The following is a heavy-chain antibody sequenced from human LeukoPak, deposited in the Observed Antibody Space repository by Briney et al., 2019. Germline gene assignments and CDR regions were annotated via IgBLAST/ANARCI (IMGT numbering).Heavy chain of an antibody. CDR2: ISSSSSYI. CDR1: GFTFSSYA. CDR3: ARDYGSSTSCYTD. D-gene: IGHD2-2*02. V-gene: IGHV3-21*01. J-gene: IGHJ4*02. Sequence: KAGGSLRLSCAASGFTFSSYAMSWVRQAPGKGLEWVSSISSSSSYIYYADSVKGRFAISRDNAKNSLYLQMNSLRAEDTAVYYCARDYGSSTSCYTDWGQGTLVTVSS.